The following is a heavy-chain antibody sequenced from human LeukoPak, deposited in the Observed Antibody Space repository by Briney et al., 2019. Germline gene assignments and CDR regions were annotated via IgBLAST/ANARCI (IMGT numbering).Heavy chain of an antibody. CDR3: ARVNIGKKRSQLYYFDY. V-gene: IGHV4-31*03. CDR1: GGSISSGGYY. D-gene: IGHD1-1*01. J-gene: IGHJ4*02. CDR2: IYYSCST. Sequence: SETLSLTCTVSGGSISSGGYYWSWIRQHPGKGLEWIGYIYYSCSTYYNPSLKSRVTISVDTSKTQFYLKLSSVTAAETAVYYCARVNIGKKRSQLYYFDYWGQGNLVRVSS.